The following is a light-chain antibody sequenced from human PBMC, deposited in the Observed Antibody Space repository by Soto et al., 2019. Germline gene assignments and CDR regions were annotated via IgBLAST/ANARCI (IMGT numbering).Light chain of an antibody. V-gene: IGKV1-5*03. CDR2: KAS. CDR3: QQYNTYSPERT. CDR1: QTISSW. Sequence: DIQMTQSPSTLSGPVGDRVTITCRASQTISSWLAWYQQKPGKAPKLLIYKASTLKSGVPSRFSGSGSGTEFTLTISSLQPDDFATYYCQQYNTYSPERTFGQGTKVDIK. J-gene: IGKJ1*01.